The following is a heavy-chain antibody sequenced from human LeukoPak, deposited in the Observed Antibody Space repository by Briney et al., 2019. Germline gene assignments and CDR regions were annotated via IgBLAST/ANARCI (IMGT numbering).Heavy chain of an antibody. CDR2: INHSGST. CDR1: GGSFSGYY. Sequence: PSETLSLTCAVYGGSFSGYYWSWIRQPPGKGLEWIGEINHSGSTYYNPSLKSRVTISVDTSKNQFSLRLSSATATDTAVYYCARLEYNWFDPWGQGTLVTVSS. V-gene: IGHV4-34*01. D-gene: IGHD3-3*01. CDR3: ARLEYNWFDP. J-gene: IGHJ5*02.